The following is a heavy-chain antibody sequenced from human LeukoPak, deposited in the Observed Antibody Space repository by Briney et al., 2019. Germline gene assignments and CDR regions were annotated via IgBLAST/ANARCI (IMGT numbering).Heavy chain of an antibody. D-gene: IGHD5-12*01. J-gene: IGHJ4*02. CDR3: ARGSDIVATIPGIDY. CDR1: GFTFSSYS. Sequence: GGSLRLSCAASGFTFSSYSMNWVRQAPGKGLEWVSYISSSGSTIYYADSVKGRFTISRDNAKNSLYLQMNSLRAEDTAVYYCARGSDIVATIPGIDYWGQGTLVTVSS. CDR2: ISSSGSTI. V-gene: IGHV3-48*04.